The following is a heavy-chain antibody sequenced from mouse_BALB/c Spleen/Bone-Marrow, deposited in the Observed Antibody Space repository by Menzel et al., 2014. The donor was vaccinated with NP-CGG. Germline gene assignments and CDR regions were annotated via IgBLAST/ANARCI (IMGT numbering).Heavy chain of an antibody. V-gene: IGHV2-6-4*01. CDR1: GFSLSRYS. CDR2: IWGGGNT. J-gene: IGHJ4*01. CDR3: ARFITTGTMDY. D-gene: IGHD1-1*01. Sequence: VKLMESGPGLVAPSQSLSITCTVSGFSLSRYSIHWVRQPPGEGLEWLGVIWGGGNTDYNSALKSRLSISKGNSKSQVFLKMNSLQTDDTAMYYCARFITTGTMDYWGQGTSVTVSS.